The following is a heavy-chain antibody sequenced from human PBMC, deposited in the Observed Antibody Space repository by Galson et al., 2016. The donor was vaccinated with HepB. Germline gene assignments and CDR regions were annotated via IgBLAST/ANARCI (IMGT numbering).Heavy chain of an antibody. Sequence: CAISGDSVSSNSVVWNWIRQSPSRGLEWLGKTSFRSKWYNDYTVSVKSRITINPDTSKNQFSLQLNSVTPEDTAVYYCARGVGYGMDVWGQGTTVTVSS. D-gene: IGHD2-15*01. J-gene: IGHJ6*02. CDR2: TSFRSKWYN. CDR1: GDSVSSNSVV. CDR3: ARGVGYGMDV. V-gene: IGHV6-1*01.